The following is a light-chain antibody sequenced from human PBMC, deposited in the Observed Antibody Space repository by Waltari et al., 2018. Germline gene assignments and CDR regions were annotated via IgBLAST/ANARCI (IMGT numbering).Light chain of an antibody. Sequence: QSALTQPASVSGSPGQSITISCTGTSSDVGVYNYVSWYQQHPGKAPKLMIYDVSNRPSGVSNRFSGSKSGYTASLTISGLRAEDEADYYCSSYTRSSTQLFGGGTKLTVL. CDR2: DVS. V-gene: IGLV2-14*03. J-gene: IGLJ2*01. CDR3: SSYTRSSTQL. CDR1: SSDVGVYNY.